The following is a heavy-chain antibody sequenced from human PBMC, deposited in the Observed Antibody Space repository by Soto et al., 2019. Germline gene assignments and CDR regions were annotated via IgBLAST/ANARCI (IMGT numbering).Heavy chain of an antibody. D-gene: IGHD3-10*01. CDR2: VIPIFVSA. J-gene: IGHJ4*02. CDR3: ARDVSSDTTGFRGYDL. V-gene: IGHV1-69*01. CDR1: GGTVSSYA. Sequence: QLHLVQSGAEVKKAGSSVKVSCKASGGTVSSYAITWVRQAPGKGLEWMGVVIPIFVSAHYAPKFQGRITITAEESTSTAYMELSGLTSEDTAMYYCARDVSSDTTGFRGYDLWGQGTQVTVSS.